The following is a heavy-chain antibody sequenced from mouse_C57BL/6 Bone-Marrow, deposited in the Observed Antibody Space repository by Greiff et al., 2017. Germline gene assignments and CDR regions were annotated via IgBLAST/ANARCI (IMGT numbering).Heavy chain of an antibody. Sequence: QVQLQQPGAELVKPGASVKLSCKASGYTFTSYWMQWVKQRPGQGLEWIGEIDPSDSYTNYNQKFKGKATLTVDTSSRTAYMQLSSLTYEDSAVYYCARSYGSNYGGFAYWGQGTLVTDSA. CDR3: ARSYGSNYGGFAY. D-gene: IGHD1-1*01. V-gene: IGHV1-50*01. CDR1: GYTFTSYW. CDR2: IDPSDSYT. J-gene: IGHJ3*01.